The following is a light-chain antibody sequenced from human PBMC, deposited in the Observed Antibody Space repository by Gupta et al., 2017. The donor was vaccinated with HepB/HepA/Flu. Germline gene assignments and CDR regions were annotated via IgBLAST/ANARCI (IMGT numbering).Light chain of an antibody. V-gene: IGKV3-15*01. J-gene: IGKJ4*01. CDR1: QSVYSK. Sequence: DIVITQSPATLSVSPGERAIIPCSPSQSVYSKLAWYQQKPGQAPRLLIHGASSRATGIPDRFSGSGSGTEFTLTISSLESEDLAVYYCQQYHDWPVTFGEGAKVEV. CDR2: GAS. CDR3: QQYHDWPVT.